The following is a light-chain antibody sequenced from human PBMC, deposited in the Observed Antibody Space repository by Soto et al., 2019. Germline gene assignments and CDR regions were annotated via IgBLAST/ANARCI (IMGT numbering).Light chain of an antibody. CDR2: SVS. Sequence: QSALTQPASVSGSPGQSITISCSGTSSDIGIYDHVAWFQQFPGKTPKLVIYSVSDRPSGVSYRFSGSKSGNTASLTISGLQADDEADYYCISYTVSRSYVFGTGTKVTVL. CDR1: SSDIGIYDH. CDR3: ISYTVSRSYV. J-gene: IGLJ1*01. V-gene: IGLV2-14*01.